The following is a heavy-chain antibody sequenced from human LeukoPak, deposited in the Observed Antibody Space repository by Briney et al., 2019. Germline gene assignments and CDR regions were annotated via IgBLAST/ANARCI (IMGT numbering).Heavy chain of an antibody. V-gene: IGHV3-74*01. Sequence: GGSLRLSCEASGFTFSSYWMHWVRQAPGKGLVWVSRINSDGSSTSYADSVKGRFTISRDNAKNTLYLQMNSLRAEDTAVYYCARVWGGPTIAAAGTGVDYWGQGTLVTVSS. D-gene: IGHD6-13*01. CDR2: INSDGSST. CDR1: GFTFSSYW. CDR3: ARVWGGPTIAAAGTGVDY. J-gene: IGHJ4*02.